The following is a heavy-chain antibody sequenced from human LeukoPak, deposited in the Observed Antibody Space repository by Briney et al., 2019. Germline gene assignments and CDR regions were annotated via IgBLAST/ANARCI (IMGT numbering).Heavy chain of an antibody. J-gene: IGHJ4*02. D-gene: IGHD3-22*01. CDR2: IYPGDSDT. CDR1: GYSFTSYW. V-gene: IGHV5-51*01. CDR3: ARQGGYYYDSSGYYYFDY. Sequence: GESLKISCKGSGYSFTSYWIGWVRQMPGKGLEWMGIIYPGDSDTRYSPSFQGQVTISVDKSISTAYLQWSSLKASDTAMYYCARQGGYYYDSSGYYYFDYWGQGTLVTVSS.